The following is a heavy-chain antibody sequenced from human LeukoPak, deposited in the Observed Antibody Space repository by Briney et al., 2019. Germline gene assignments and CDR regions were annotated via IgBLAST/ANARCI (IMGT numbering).Heavy chain of an antibody. CDR2: ISYDGSNK. J-gene: IGHJ4*02. D-gene: IGHD3-10*01. CDR3: ARVGYYSSGPFSYFDY. V-gene: IGHV3-30*14. Sequence: GGSLRLSCAASGFTFSSYEMNWVRQAPGKGLEWVAVISYDGSNKYYADSVKGRFTISRDSSENTLYLQMNSLRAEDTAVYFCARVGYYSSGPFSYFDYWGQGTLVTVSS. CDR1: GFTFSSYE.